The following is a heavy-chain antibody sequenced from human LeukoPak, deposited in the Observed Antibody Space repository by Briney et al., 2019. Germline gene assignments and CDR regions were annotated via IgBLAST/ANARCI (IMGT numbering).Heavy chain of an antibody. CDR1: GFTLSSYW. J-gene: IGHJ4*02. V-gene: IGHV3-7*01. Sequence: PGGSLRLSCTASGFTLSSYWMSWLRQAPGKGLEWVANIKQDGSEKYYVDSVKGRFTISRDNAKNSLYLQMNSLRAEDTAACYCARDVPPYGCYVDYWGQGTLVTVSS. CDR3: ARDVPPYGCYVDY. D-gene: IGHD4-17*01. CDR2: IKQDGSEK.